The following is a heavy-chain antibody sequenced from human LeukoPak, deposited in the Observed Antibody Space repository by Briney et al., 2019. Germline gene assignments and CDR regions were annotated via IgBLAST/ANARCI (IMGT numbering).Heavy chain of an antibody. CDR1: GFTFDDYA. V-gene: IGHV3-23*01. D-gene: IGHD5-12*01. CDR2: ISGSGDST. Sequence: PGRSLRLSCAGSGFTFDDYAMHWVRQAPGKGLEWVSTISGSGDSTYYADSVKGRFTISRDNSKNTLYLQMNSLRAEDTAVYYCAKDLSTGYDWSYYYYYMDVWGKGTTVTVSS. J-gene: IGHJ6*03. CDR3: AKDLSTGYDWSYYYYYMDV.